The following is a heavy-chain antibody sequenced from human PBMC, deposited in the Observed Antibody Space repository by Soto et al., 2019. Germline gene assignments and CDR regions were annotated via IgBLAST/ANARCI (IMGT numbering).Heavy chain of an antibody. J-gene: IGHJ4*02. Sequence: TLSLTCPVSGDSVSSVGFHWAWLRRPPGKGLEWIGYIYNGGSTYYRPSLESRMHMSLDATRSHYSLRLTSVTAADTAVYFCARAPVGLDTISYFDYWGQGKLVTVSS. CDR3: ARAPVGLDTISYFDY. CDR1: GDSVSSVGFH. CDR2: IYNGGST. V-gene: IGHV4-30-4*01. D-gene: IGHD3-3*01.